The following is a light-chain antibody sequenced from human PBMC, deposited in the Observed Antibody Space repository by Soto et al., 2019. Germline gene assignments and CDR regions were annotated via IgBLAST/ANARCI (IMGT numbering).Light chain of an antibody. CDR1: QSVLYSSNNKNY. J-gene: IGKJ4*01. CDR2: WAS. CDR3: QQYFSNPLT. V-gene: IGKV4-1*01. Sequence: DIVMTQSPDSLAVSLGERATINCKSSQSVLYSSNNKNYLAWYQQKPGQPPKLLIYWASTRESGVPDRFSGSGSGTDFTLTISSLQAEDVAVYYCQQYFSNPLTFGGGTKVETK.